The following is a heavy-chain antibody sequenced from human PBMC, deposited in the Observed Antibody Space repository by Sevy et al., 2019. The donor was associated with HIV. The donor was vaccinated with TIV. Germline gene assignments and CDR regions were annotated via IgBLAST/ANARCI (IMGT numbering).Heavy chain of an antibody. CDR2: ISYDGSFK. Sequence: GGSLRLSCAASGFIFSTYTMHWVRQAPGKGLEWVAVISYDGSFKDYADSVKGRVTISGDNSKNTLYLLMSGLGAEDTAVYDCASDRTYYFYFWGQGTLVTVSS. V-gene: IGHV3-30-3*01. J-gene: IGHJ4*02. CDR1: GFIFSTYT. CDR3: ASDRTYYFYF.